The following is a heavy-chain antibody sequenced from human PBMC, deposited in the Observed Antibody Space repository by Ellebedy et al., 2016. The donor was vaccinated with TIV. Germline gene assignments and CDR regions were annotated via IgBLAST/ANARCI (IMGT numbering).Heavy chain of an antibody. V-gene: IGHV4-31*03. J-gene: IGHJ6*02. CDR2: IYYSGST. D-gene: IGHD3-10*01. Sequence: SETLSLXXTVSGGSISSGGYYWIWIRQHPGKGLEWIGYIYYSGSTYYNPSLKSRVTISVDTSKNQFSLKLSSVTAADTAVYYCARDSTVLWFGEVYYYGRDVWGQGTTVTVAS. CDR3: ARDSTVLWFGEVYYYGRDV. CDR1: GGSISSGGYY.